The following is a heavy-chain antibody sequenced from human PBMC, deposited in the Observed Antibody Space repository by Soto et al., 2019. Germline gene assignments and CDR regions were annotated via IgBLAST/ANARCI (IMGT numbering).Heavy chain of an antibody. CDR2: ISYDGSNK. J-gene: IGHJ5*02. V-gene: IGHV3-30-3*01. Sequence: GSLRLSCAASGFTFSSYAMHWVRQAPGKGLEWVAVISYDGSNKYYADSVKGRFTISRDNSKNTLYLQMNSLRAEDTAVYYCARVRSSGWYGPDNWFDPWGQGTLVTVSS. D-gene: IGHD6-19*01. CDR3: ARVRSSGWYGPDNWFDP. CDR1: GFTFSSYA.